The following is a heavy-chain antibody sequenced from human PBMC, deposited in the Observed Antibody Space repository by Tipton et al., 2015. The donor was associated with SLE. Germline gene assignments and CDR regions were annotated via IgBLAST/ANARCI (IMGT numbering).Heavy chain of an antibody. CDR1: GYTFISYS. CDR2: INPSGGST. CDR3: ARVTYYYDSSGSVRGVAAFDI. Sequence: QLVQSGAEVKKPGASVKVSCKASGYTFISYSMHWVRQAPGQGLEWMGIINPSGGSTSYAQKFQGRVTMTRDTSTSTVYMELSSLRSEDTAVYYCARVTYYYDSSGSVRGVAAFDIWGQGTMVTVSS. V-gene: IGHV1-46*01. J-gene: IGHJ3*02. D-gene: IGHD3-22*01.